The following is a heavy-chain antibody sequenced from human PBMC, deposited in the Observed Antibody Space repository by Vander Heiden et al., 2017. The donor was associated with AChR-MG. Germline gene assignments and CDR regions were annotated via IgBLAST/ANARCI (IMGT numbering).Heavy chain of an antibody. CDR2: IITIFGTA. J-gene: IGHJ5*02. Sequence: QVQLVQSGAEVKTPGSSVSVSCKASGGTFSSYAISWVRQAPGQGLEWMGGIITIFGTANYAQKFQGRVTITADESTSTAYMELSSLRSEDTAVYYCARGVTDYDFWSGGSWFDPWCQGNLVTVSS. D-gene: IGHD3-3*01. CDR1: GGTFSSYA. V-gene: IGHV1-69*01. CDR3: ARGVTDYDFWSGGSWFDP.